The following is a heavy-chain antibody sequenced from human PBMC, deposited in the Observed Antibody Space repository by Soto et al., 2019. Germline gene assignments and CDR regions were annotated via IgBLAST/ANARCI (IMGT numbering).Heavy chain of an antibody. D-gene: IGHD1-26*01. V-gene: IGHV3-64D*08. J-gene: IGHJ4*02. CDR3: VTATGYYGF. CDR1: GFSFSNYA. CDR2: INSDGLKT. Sequence: GGSLRLSCSASGFSFSNYAMNWVRQAPGRRLEYVAAINSDGLKTYYPDSVRGRFTISRDNSKNTLYLQISSLTTDDTALYYSVTATGYYGFWGQGALVTVSS.